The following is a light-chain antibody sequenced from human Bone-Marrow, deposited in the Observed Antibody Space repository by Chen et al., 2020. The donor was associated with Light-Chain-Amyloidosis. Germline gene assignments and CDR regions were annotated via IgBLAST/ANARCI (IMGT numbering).Light chain of an antibody. Sequence: QSVLTQPPSVSAAPGPRVTISCSGSSSNIGNNYVSWYQQLPGTAPKLLIYDNNKRPSGITDRFSGSKSGTSATLGITGLQTGDEADYYCGTWDSSLSVVFGGGTKLTVL. V-gene: IGLV1-51*01. J-gene: IGLJ2*01. CDR3: GTWDSSLSVV. CDR2: DNN. CDR1: SSNIGNNY.